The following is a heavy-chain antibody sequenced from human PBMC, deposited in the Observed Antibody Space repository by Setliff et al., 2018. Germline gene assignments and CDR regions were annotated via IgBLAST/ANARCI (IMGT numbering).Heavy chain of an antibody. D-gene: IGHD6-13*01. CDR3: VPGLATAGKVS. Sequence: GGSLRLSCAASGFTFDSYAMTGVRQAPGKGLEWVSTISGSADNTYYADSVKGRFTISRDNSKNTLYLQMNSLRPEDTAIYSCVPGLATAGKVSWGQGTLVTVSS. J-gene: IGHJ5*02. CDR1: GFTFDSYA. CDR2: ISGSADNT. V-gene: IGHV3-23*01.